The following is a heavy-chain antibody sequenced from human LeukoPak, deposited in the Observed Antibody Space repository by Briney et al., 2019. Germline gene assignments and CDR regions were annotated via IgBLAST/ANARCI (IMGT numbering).Heavy chain of an antibody. CDR3: ARGDAAAGTAHLGY. V-gene: IGHV3-21*01. D-gene: IGHD6-13*01. CDR2: ISSSSSYI. J-gene: IGHJ4*02. CDR1: GFTFSSYS. Sequence: GGSLRLSCAASGFTFSSYSMNWVRQAPGKGLEWVSSISSSSSYIYYADSVKGRFTISRDNAKNSLYLQMNSLRAEDTAVYYCARGDAAAGTAHLGYWGQGTLVTVS.